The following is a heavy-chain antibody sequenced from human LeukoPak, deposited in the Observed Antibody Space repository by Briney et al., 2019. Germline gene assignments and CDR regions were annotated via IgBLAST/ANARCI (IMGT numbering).Heavy chain of an antibody. CDR1: GFTFSSYG. CDR3: AKDSEELLGDAFDI. D-gene: IGHD6-19*01. V-gene: IGHV3-30*18. Sequence: PGGSLRLSCAASGFTFSSYGMHWVRQAPGKGLEWVAVISYDGSNKYYADSVKGRFTISRDNSKNTLYLQMNSLRAEDTAVYYCAKDSEELLGDAFDIWGQGTIVTVSS. J-gene: IGHJ3*02. CDR2: ISYDGSNK.